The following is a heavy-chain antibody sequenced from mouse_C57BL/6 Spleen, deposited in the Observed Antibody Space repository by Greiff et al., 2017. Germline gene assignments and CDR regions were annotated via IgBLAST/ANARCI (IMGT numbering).Heavy chain of an antibody. D-gene: IGHD1-1*01. CDR2: INPSSGYT. CDR1: GYTFTSYT. V-gene: IGHV1-4*01. J-gene: IGHJ4*01. Sequence: VQLQQSGAELARPGASVKLSCKASGYTFTSYTMHWVKQRPGQGLEWIGYINPSSGYTKYNQKFKDKATLTADKSSSTAYLQLSSLTSEDSAVYDCARSGIWGSRAYYAMEYGGQGTSVTVSS. CDR3: ARSGIWGSRAYYAMEY.